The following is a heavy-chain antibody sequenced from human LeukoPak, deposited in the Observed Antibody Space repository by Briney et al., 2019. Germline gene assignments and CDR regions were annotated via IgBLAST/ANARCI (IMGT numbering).Heavy chain of an antibody. CDR1: GFSFSTSA. V-gene: IGHV3-64D*06. D-gene: IGHD4/OR15-4a*01. CDR2: ITTNGRST. J-gene: IGHJ4*02. Sequence: AGGSLRLSCSGSGFSFSTSAMHWVRQAPGKGPQFVSAITTNGRSTYYADSVKGRFTISRDNSKSTLDLQMSSLGAEDTAVYYCVRDLTWGQGTLVTVSS. CDR3: VRDLT.